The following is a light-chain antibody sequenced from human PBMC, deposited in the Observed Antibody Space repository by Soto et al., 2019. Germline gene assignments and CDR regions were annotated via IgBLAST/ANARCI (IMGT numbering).Light chain of an antibody. CDR3: QQLRSYPST. CDR1: RSIDTW. V-gene: IGKV1-5*03. CDR2: KAS. Sequence: DIQMTQSPSILSASVGDRVTITCRASRSIDTWFAWHQQKPGKAPKLLISKASNLESGVPSRFSGSGSGTEFTLTISSLQPEDFATYYCQQLRSYPSTFGGGTKVDIK. J-gene: IGKJ4*01.